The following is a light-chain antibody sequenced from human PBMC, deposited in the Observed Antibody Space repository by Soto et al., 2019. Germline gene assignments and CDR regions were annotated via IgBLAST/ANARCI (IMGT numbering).Light chain of an antibody. CDR1: QSISSY. J-gene: IGKJ1*01. CDR3: QQYNSDPWT. Sequence: IPMTQSPSTLSASVGDRVTITCLASQSISSYLNWYQQKPGKAPKSLIYDASSLQSGVPSRFSGSGSGTEFTLTISGLQPDDFATYYCQQYNSDPWTFGQGTKVDI. V-gene: IGKV1-5*01. CDR2: DAS.